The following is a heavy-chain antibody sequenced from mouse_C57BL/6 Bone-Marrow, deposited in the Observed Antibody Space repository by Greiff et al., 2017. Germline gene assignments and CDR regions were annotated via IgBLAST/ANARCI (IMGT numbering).Heavy chain of an antibody. Sequence: QVQLKQPGAEPVKPGASVKLSCKASGYTFTSYWMHWVKQRPGQGLEWIGMIHPNSGSTNYNEKFKSKATLTVDKSSSTAYMQLSSLTSEDSAVYYCARGLDSSGYDYWGQGTTLTVSS. D-gene: IGHD3-2*02. CDR2: IHPNSGST. CDR1: GYTFTSYW. CDR3: ARGLDSSGYDY. J-gene: IGHJ2*01. V-gene: IGHV1-64*01.